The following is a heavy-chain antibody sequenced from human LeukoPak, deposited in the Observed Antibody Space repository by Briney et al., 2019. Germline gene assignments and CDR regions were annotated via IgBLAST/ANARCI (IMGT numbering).Heavy chain of an antibody. D-gene: IGHD4-17*01. V-gene: IGHV4-38-2*02. J-gene: IGHJ6*03. CDR3: ASGDYAYYYMDV. Sequence: PSETLSLTCTVSGYSISSGYYWGWIRQPPGKGLEWIGSIYHSGSTYYNPSLKSRVTISVDTSKNQFSLKLSSVTAADTAAYYCASGDYAYYYMDVWGKGTTVTISS. CDR2: IYHSGST. CDR1: GYSISSGYY.